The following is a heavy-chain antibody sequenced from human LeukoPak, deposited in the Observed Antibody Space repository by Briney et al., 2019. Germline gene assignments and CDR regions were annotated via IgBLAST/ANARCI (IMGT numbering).Heavy chain of an antibody. V-gene: IGHV3-23*01. D-gene: IGHD1-7*01. CDR2: IRGGGSDT. CDR1: GFTIGNNA. J-gene: IGHJ6*02. CDR3: AKSGTNYNNYKGLDV. Sequence: GGSLRLSCAASGFTIGNNAMSWVRQAPGKGLEWVSAIRGGGSDTFFAHAVKGRCTISRDNSKNTMYLQVNSLRAEDTAVYYCAKSGTNYNNYKGLDVWGQGTTVTVSS.